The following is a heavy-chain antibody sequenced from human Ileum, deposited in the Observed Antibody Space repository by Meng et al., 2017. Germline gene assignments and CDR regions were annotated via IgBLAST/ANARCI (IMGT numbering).Heavy chain of an antibody. Sequence: GGSLRLSCATPGFISSSYWMAWVRQVPGKGLEWVANIKEDGSEKFYVDSVKGRFTISRDNAKNSLYLQMNSLRVEDTAVYYCARDGMRGGDFDYWGQGTLVTVSS. CDR3: ARDGMRGGDFDY. J-gene: IGHJ4*02. V-gene: IGHV3-7*01. D-gene: IGHD3-16*01. CDR2: IKEDGSEK. CDR1: GFISSSYW.